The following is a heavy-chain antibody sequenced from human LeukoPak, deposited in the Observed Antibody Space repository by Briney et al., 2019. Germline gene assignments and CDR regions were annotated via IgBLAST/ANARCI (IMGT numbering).Heavy chain of an antibody. CDR1: GFTFSSYA. CDR3: AKDSFLDPAGITMIVVFFY. Sequence: PGGSLRLSCVASGFTFSSYAMTWVRQAPGKGLEWVSTISSGGDGTYYADSVKGRFTISRDNSKNTLYLQMNSLRAEDTAVYYCAKDSFLDPAGITMIVVFFYWGQGTLVTVSS. D-gene: IGHD3-22*01. J-gene: IGHJ4*02. V-gene: IGHV3-23*01. CDR2: ISSGGDGT.